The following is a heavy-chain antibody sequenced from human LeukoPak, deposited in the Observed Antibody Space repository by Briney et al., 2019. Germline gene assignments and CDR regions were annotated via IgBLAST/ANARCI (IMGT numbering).Heavy chain of an antibody. D-gene: IGHD4-11*01. CDR1: GFTLSIYA. CDR2: ISGSGGST. V-gene: IGHV3-23*01. CDR3: AKHGSVTTAFYYYMDV. J-gene: IGHJ6*03. Sequence: GGSLRLSCAASGFTLSIYAMSWVRQAPGKGLEWVSVISGSGGSTYYADSVKGRFTISRDNPNNTLYLQMNSLKAEDTAVYYCAKHGSVTTAFYYYMDVWGKGTTVTVSS.